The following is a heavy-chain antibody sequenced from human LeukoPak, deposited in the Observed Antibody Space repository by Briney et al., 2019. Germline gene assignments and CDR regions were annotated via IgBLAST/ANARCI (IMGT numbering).Heavy chain of an antibody. D-gene: IGHD6-6*01. CDR2: IYTSGST. Sequence: SETLSLTCTVSGGSISSYYWSWIRQPAGKGLEWIGRIYTSGSTNYNPSLKSRVTMSVDTSKNQFSLKLSSVTAADTAVYYCARDGYSSSSGWFDPWAREPWSPSPQ. CDR1: GGSISSYY. V-gene: IGHV4-4*07. J-gene: IGHJ5*02. CDR3: ARDGYSSSSGWFDP.